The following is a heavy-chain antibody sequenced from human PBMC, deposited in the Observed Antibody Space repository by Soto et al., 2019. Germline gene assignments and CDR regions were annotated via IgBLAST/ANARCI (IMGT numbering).Heavy chain of an antibody. V-gene: IGHV3-30*04. J-gene: IGHJ4*02. D-gene: IGHD2-15*01. CDR2: ISYDGSNK. CDR3: ARDLGVGITALTYYFDY. Sequence: GGSLRLSCAASGFTFSSYAMHWVRQAPGKGLEWVAVISYDGSNKYYADSVKGRFTISRDNSKNTLYLQMNSLRAEDTAVYYCARDLGVGITALTYYFDYWGQGTLVTVSS. CDR1: GFTFSSYA.